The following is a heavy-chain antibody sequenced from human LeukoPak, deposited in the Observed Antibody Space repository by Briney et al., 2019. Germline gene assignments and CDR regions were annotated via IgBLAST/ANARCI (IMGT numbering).Heavy chain of an antibody. V-gene: IGHV4-34*01. Sequence: SETLSLTCAVYGGSFSGYYWSWIRQPPGKGLEWIGEINHSGSTNYNPSLKSRVTISVDTSKNQFPLKLSSVTAADTAVYYCAREGDGSGSYYLDYWGQGTLVTVSS. CDR2: INHSGST. J-gene: IGHJ4*02. CDR1: GGSFSGYY. CDR3: AREGDGSGSYYLDY. D-gene: IGHD3-10*01.